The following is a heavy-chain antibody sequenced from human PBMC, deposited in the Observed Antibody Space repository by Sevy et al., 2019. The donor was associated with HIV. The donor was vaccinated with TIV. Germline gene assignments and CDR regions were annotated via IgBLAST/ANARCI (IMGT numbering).Heavy chain of an antibody. CDR3: TGSSSGYSANFDY. CDR2: IRSIAYGGTT. V-gene: IGHV3-49*04. D-gene: IGHD3-22*01. Sequence: GGSLRLSCTASGFTFGDYVMSWVRQAPGKGLEWVGFIRSIAYGGTTEYAASVKGRFTISRDDSKSIAYLQMNSLKTEDTAVYYCTGSSSGYSANFDYWGQGTLVTVSS. CDR1: GFTFGDYV. J-gene: IGHJ4*02.